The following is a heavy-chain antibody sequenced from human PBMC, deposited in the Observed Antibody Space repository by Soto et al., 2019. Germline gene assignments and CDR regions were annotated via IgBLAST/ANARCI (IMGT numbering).Heavy chain of an antibody. Sequence: PGGSLRLSCAASGFTFSSYAMHWVRQAPGKGLEWVAVISYDGSNKYYADSVKGRFTISRDNSKNTLYLQMNSLRAEDTAVYYCARDRSSGYFASYYGMDVWGQGTTVTVSS. CDR1: GFTFSSYA. CDR2: ISYDGSNK. CDR3: ARDRSSGYFASYYGMDV. D-gene: IGHD3-22*01. J-gene: IGHJ6*02. V-gene: IGHV3-30-3*01.